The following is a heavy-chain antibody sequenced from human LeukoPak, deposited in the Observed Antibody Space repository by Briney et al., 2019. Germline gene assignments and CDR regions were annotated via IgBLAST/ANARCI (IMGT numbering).Heavy chain of an antibody. V-gene: IGHV3-23*01. J-gene: IGHJ4*02. Sequence: GGSLRLSCAASGFTFSSYAMSWVRQAPGKGLEWVSAISGSGGSTYYADSVKGRFTISRDNSKNTLYLQMNSLRAEDTAVYYCARLGYYYDSSGYYYIDYWGQGTLVTVSS. CDR1: GFTFSSYA. CDR2: ISGSGGST. CDR3: ARLGYYYDSSGYYYIDY. D-gene: IGHD3-22*01.